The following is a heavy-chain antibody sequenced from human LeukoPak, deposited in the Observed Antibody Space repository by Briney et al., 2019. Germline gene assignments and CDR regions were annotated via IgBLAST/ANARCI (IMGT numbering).Heavy chain of an antibody. J-gene: IGHJ4*02. V-gene: IGHV4-34*01. CDR1: GGSFSGYY. D-gene: IGHD6-13*01. CDR3: ASGRAAATI. Sequence: PSETLSLTCAVYGGSFSGYYWSWIRQPPGKGLEWIGEINHSGSTNYNPSLKSRVTISVDTSQNQFSLKLSSVTAADTAVYYCASGRAAATIWGQGTLVTVYS. CDR2: INHSGST.